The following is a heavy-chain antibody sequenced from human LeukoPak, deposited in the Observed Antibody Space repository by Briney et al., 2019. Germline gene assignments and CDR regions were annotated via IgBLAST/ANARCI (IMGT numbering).Heavy chain of an antibody. CDR2: INSDGSST. V-gene: IGHV3-74*01. CDR3: AKGRGVLWPNWFDP. CDR1: GFTFSSYW. J-gene: IGHJ5*02. Sequence: GGSLRLSCAASGFTFSSYWMHWVRQAPGKGLVWVSRINSDGSSTSYADSVKGRFTISRDNSKNTLYLQMNSLRAEDTAVYYCAKGRGVLWPNWFDPWGQGTLVTVSS. D-gene: IGHD3-16*01.